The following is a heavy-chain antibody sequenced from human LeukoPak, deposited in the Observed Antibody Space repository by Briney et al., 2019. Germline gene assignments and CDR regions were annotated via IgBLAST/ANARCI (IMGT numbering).Heavy chain of an antibody. J-gene: IGHJ3*02. V-gene: IGHV1-18*01. CDR2: ISAYNGNT. CDR3: AGGGDMRVVGAFDI. D-gene: IGHD3-22*01. Sequence: ALVKVSCKASGYTFTSYGINWVRQAPGQGLEWKGWISAYNGNTNYAQKLQGRVTMTRDTSTSTVYMELRSLRSDDTALYYCAGGGDMRVVGAFDIWGQGTMVTASS. CDR1: GYTFTSYG.